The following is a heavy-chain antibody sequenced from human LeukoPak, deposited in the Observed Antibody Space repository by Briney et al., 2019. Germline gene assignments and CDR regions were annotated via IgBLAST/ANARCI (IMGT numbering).Heavy chain of an antibody. D-gene: IGHD3-3*01. V-gene: IGHV3-7*01. CDR2: IKQDGSEK. J-gene: IGHJ4*02. Sequence: GGSPRLSCAASGFTFSSYWMSWVRQAPGKGLEWVANIKQDGSEKYYVDSVKGRFTISRDNAKNSLYLQMNSLRAEDTAVYYCARGQVEDFWSGYYTGIDYWGQGTLVTVSS. CDR1: GFTFSSYW. CDR3: ARGQVEDFWSGYYTGIDY.